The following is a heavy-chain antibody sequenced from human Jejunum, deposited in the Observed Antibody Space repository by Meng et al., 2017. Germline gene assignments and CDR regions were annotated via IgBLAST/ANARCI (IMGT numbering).Heavy chain of an antibody. CDR1: GGSVSRAGYQ. D-gene: IGHD1-26*01. V-gene: IGHV4-61*08. J-gene: IGHJ4*02. CDR2: AST. CDR3: ARDHMGSLDY. Sequence: QRQASGPGLVTPSATPSLICTVSGGSVSRAGYQWGWIRQPPGKGLEWIGYASTNYNPSLKSRVTISLDTSRNQFSLSLSSVTAADTAVYYCARDHMGSLDYWGQGILVTVSS.